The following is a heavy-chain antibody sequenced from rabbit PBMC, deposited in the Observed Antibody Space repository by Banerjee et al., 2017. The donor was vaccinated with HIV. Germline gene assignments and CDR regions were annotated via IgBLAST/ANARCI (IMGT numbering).Heavy chain of an antibody. V-gene: IGHV1S45*01. CDR1: GLDFSSSYW. D-gene: IGHD4-1*01. CDR2: IYTGSSGST. Sequence: QEQLVEYGGDLVQPEGSLTLTCKASGLDFSSSYWICWVRQAPGKGLEWIGCIYTGSSGSTDYASWVNGRFTISLDNAQNTVFLQMTSLTAADTATYFCARDLAGVIGWNFNLWGQGTL. J-gene: IGHJ4*01. CDR3: ARDLAGVIGWNFNL.